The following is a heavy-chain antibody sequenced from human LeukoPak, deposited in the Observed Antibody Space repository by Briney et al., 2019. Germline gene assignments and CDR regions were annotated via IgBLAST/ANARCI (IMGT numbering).Heavy chain of an antibody. V-gene: IGHV3-9*01. CDR2: ISWNSGSI. CDR1: GFTFDDYA. CDR3: AKDTGLYYFDY. D-gene: IGHD3-16*01. J-gene: IGHJ4*02. Sequence: GGSLRLSCAASGFTFDDYAMHWVRQAPGKGLEWVSGISWNSGSIGYADSVKGRFTISRDNAKNSLYLQMNSLRAEDTALYYCAKDTGLYYFDYWGQGTLVTVSS.